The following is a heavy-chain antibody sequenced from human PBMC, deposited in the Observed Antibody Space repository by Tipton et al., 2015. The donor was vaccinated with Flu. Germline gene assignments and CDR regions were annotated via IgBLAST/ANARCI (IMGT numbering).Heavy chain of an antibody. Sequence: TLSLTCTVSGVSISSSSYYWGWIRQPPGKGLEWIGNVYYDGNTYYNPSLKSRVTISVDTSKNQFSLQLSAVTAADTAVYYCARRGWRAVGVIPGLDYWGQGALVTVSS. J-gene: IGHJ4*02. D-gene: IGHD3-3*01. V-gene: IGHV4-39*01. CDR1: GVSISSSSYY. CDR3: ARRGWRAVGVIPGLDY. CDR2: VYYDGNT.